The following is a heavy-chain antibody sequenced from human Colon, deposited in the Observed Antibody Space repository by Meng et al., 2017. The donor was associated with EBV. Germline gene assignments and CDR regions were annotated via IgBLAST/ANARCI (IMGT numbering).Heavy chain of an antibody. CDR3: ARGWSRDGYNTPDY. CDR1: GYAFTAYA. D-gene: IGHD5-24*01. Sequence: QGQLVQSGAEVKKPGASVNISCKASGYAFTAYAMHWVRQAPGQGLEWMGWINAGNGKTKYSQNFQGRVTIATDTSATTVYMDLSSLRSEDTALYYCARGWSRDGYNTPDYWGQGTLVTVSS. J-gene: IGHJ4*02. CDR2: INAGNGKT. V-gene: IGHV1-3*01.